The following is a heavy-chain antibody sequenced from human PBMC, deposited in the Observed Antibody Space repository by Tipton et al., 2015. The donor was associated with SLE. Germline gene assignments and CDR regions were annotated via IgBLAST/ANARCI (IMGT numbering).Heavy chain of an antibody. D-gene: IGHD4-17*01. CDR3: ARVLGDSWFDP. CDR1: GGSINNTSSY. Sequence: TPSLTCTVSGGSINNTSSYWGFIRLPPGKGLEWIGSIYHSGSTNYNPSLMSRLTMSVDKSKNQLSLKLNSVTAADTAIYYCARVLGDSWFDPWGQGTLVTVSS. CDR2: IYHSGST. J-gene: IGHJ5*02. V-gene: IGHV4-39*07.